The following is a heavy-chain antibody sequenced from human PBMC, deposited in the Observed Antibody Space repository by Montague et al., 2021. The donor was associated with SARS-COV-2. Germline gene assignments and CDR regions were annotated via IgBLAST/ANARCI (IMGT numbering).Heavy chain of an antibody. Sequence: TLSLTCTVSGDSINSGSYYWSWIRQPAGKGLEWIGRIYTSGRTNYNPSLRSRINMSLDTSKSRFSLILTSVTAADTAVYYCAGPDWLKHWGQGALVTVSS. D-gene: IGHD3-9*01. J-gene: IGHJ1*01. CDR3: AGPDWLKH. CDR2: IYTSGRT. CDR1: GDSINSGSYY. V-gene: IGHV4-61*02.